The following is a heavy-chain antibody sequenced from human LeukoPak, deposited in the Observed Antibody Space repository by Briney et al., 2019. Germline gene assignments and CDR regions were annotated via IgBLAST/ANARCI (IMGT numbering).Heavy chain of an antibody. CDR3: ARDHYDFWSGYYKYNWFDP. V-gene: IGHV1-2*02. CDR1: GYTFTGYY. Sequence: ASVKVSCKASGYTFTGYYMHWVRQAPGQGLEWMGWINPNSGGTNNAQKFQGRVTMTRDTSISTTYMELSRLRSDDTAVYYCARDHYDFWSGYYKYNWFDPWGQGTLVTVSS. J-gene: IGHJ5*02. CDR2: INPNSGGT. D-gene: IGHD3-3*01.